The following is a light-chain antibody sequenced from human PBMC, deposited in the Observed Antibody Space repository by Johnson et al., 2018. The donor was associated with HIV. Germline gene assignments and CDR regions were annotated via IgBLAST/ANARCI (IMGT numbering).Light chain of an antibody. CDR1: SSNIGNNY. J-gene: IGLJ1*01. CDR3: GTWGSSLSAGV. V-gene: IGLV1-51*01. Sequence: QSVLTQPPSVSAAPGQKVTISCSGSSSNIGNNYVSWYQQLPGTAPKLLIYDNNKRPSGIPDRFSGSKSGTSATLGITGLQTGDEADYYCGTWGSSLSAGVFRNGTWVPVL. CDR2: DNN.